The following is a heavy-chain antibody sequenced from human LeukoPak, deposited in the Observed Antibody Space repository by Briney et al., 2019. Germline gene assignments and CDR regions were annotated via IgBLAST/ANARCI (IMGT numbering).Heavy chain of an antibody. J-gene: IGHJ5*02. Sequence: PSGTLSLTCSVSGDSISYFYWSWIRQAAGKGLEWIGRIYTSGSTNYNPSLKSRVTMSVDTSKNQFSLKLSSVTAADTAVYYCARDGQQLVPNWFDPWGQGTLVTVSS. CDR2: IYTSGST. D-gene: IGHD6-13*01. V-gene: IGHV4-4*07. CDR3: ARDGQQLVPNWFDP. CDR1: GDSISYFY.